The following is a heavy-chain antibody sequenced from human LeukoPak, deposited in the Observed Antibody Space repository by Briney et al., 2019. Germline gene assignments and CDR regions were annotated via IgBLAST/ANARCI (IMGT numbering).Heavy chain of an antibody. CDR1: GVSVNSRPFY. V-gene: IGHV4-39*01. J-gene: IGHJ4*02. CDR2: VYSSGNV. Sequence: SETLSLTCSVSGVSVNSRPFYWNWVRQPPGKGLEWIGSVYSSGNVYQSPSLQSRAAISVDASNNSFSLTLKSVTAADTAVYFCVRGAMVSKPGDFWGQGTLVIVSS. D-gene: IGHD2/OR15-2a*01. CDR3: VRGAMVSKPGDF.